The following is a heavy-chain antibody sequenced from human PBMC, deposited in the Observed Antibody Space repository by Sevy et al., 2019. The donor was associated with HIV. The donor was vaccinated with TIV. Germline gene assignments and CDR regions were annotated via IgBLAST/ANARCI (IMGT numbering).Heavy chain of an antibody. J-gene: IGHJ4*02. V-gene: IGHV4-59*01. CDR3: ARASGQSTSSRYFDF. CDR2: INYSGST. D-gene: IGHD6-6*01. CDR1: GDSISSYY. Sequence: SETLSLTCTVSGDSISSYYWSWMRQPPGKGLEWIGYINYSGSTNYNPSLKSRVTISVDTSKSQFSLNLNSVTAADTAMDFGARASGQSTSSRYFDFWGQGTLVTVSS.